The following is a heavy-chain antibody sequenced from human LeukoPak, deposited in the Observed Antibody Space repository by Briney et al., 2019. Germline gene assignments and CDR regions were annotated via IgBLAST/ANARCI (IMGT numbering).Heavy chain of an antibody. CDR2: FDPEDGET. D-gene: IGHD3-22*01. Sequence: ASVKVSCKVSGYTLTESSMHWVRQAPGKGLEWMGGFDPEDGETIYAQKFQGRVTMTEDTSTDTAYMELSSLRSEDTAVYYCATDALGYYDSSGYLNFDYWGQGTLVTVSS. J-gene: IGHJ4*02. CDR1: GYTLTESS. CDR3: ATDALGYYDSSGYLNFDY. V-gene: IGHV1-24*01.